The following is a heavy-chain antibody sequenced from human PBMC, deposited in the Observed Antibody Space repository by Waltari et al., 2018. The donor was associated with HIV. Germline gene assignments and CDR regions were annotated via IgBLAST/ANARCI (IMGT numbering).Heavy chain of an antibody. CDR1: GGSFGNNV. J-gene: IGHJ6*02. Sequence: QVQLVQSGAEVKTPGSSVKVSCKASGGSFGNNVINWLRQAPGHGLEWMGGYSPLVRTKKVAQKFEGRVTMAADDSTSTVYVEVSSLRYEDTALYYCARDLAVFGVVAPSYGMDVWGQGTTVTVSS. CDR2: YSPLVRTK. D-gene: IGHD3-3*01. V-gene: IGHV1-69*13. CDR3: ARDLAVFGVVAPSYGMDV.